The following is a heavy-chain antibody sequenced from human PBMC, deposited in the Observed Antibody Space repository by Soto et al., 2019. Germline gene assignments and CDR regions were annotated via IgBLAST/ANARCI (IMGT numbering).Heavy chain of an antibody. CDR1: GGSIGSGGYY. D-gene: IGHD2-21*02. J-gene: IGHJ2*01. Sequence: PSETLSLTCTVSGGSIGSGGYYWSWIRQRPGKGLEWIGFIYYSGSTYYNPSLKSRISMSVDTSKNQFSLNLSSVTAADTAVYYCAASGGVVVTSIDWYFDLWGRGTLVTVS. CDR3: AASGGVVVTSIDWYFDL. V-gene: IGHV4-31*03. CDR2: IYYSGST.